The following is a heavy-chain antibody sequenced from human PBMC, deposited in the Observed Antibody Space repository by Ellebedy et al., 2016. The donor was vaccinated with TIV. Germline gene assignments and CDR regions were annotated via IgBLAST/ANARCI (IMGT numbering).Heavy chain of an antibody. Sequence: SETLSLXXTVSGGSISSSSYYWGWIRQPPGKGLEWIGSIYYSGSTYYNPSLKSRVTISVDTSKNQFSLKLSSVTAADTAVYYCARRGGRDLSYYYYGMDVWGQGTTVTVSS. D-gene: IGHD2-15*01. CDR2: IYYSGST. V-gene: IGHV4-39*01. CDR1: GGSISSSSYY. J-gene: IGHJ6*02. CDR3: ARRGGRDLSYYYYGMDV.